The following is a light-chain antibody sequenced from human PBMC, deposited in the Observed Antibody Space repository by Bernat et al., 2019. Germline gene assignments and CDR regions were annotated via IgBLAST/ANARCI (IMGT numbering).Light chain of an antibody. CDR3: SSYTSSSIYV. V-gene: IGLV2-14*01. Sequence: QSALTQPASVSGSPGQSITISCTGTSNDAGGYNYVSWYQQHPGKAPKLMIYDVTNRPSGVSNRFFGSKSGNTASLTISGLQAEDEADYYCSSYTSSSIYVFGTGTKVTVL. CDR1: SNDAGGYNY. CDR2: DVT. J-gene: IGLJ1*01.